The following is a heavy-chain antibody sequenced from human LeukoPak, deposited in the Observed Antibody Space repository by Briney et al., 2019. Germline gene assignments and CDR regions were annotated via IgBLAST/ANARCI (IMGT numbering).Heavy chain of an antibody. CDR3: AKDAGIAVVGFFDY. CDR2: ISGSGDRT. D-gene: IGHD6-19*01. J-gene: IGHJ4*02. Sequence: PGGSLRLSCAASGSTFSNYAMTWVRQAPGKGLEWVSAISGSGDRTYFADSVKGRFSISRDNSKNTLYLQMNSLRAEDTAVYYCAKDAGIAVVGFFDYWGQGTLVTVSS. CDR1: GSTFSNYA. V-gene: IGHV3-23*01.